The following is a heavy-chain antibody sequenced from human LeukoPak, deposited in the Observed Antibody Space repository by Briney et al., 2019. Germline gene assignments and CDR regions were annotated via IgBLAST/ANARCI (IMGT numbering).Heavy chain of an antibody. Sequence: ASVKVSCKASGYTFTSYTMHWVRQAPGQRLEWMGWINAGNGNIKSSQKFQGRVTITRDTSATTAYMELSSLRSEDTAVYYCARGGSLDYWGQGTLVTVSS. J-gene: IGHJ4*02. V-gene: IGHV1-3*01. CDR2: INAGNGNI. D-gene: IGHD6-13*01. CDR1: GYTFTSYT. CDR3: ARGGSLDY.